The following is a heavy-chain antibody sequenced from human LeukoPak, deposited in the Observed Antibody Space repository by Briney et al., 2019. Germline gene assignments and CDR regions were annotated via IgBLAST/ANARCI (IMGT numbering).Heavy chain of an antibody. CDR2: ISYDGSNK. CDR1: GFTSSSYA. CDR3: ASDVASTIFGVAVNYYYYYMDV. J-gene: IGHJ6*03. Sequence: PGGSLRLSCAASGFTSSSYAMHWVRQAPGKGLEWVAVISYDGSNKYYADSVKGRFTISRDNSKNTLYLQMNSLRAEDTAVYYCASDVASTIFGVAVNYYYYYMDVWGKGTTVTVSS. D-gene: IGHD3-3*01. V-gene: IGHV3-30*04.